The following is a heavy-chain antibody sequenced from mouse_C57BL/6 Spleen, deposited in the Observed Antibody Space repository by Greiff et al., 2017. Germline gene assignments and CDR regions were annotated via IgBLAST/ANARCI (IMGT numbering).Heavy chain of an antibody. J-gene: IGHJ3*01. CDR1: GYTFTSYW. CDR3: ASYGNYHVLFAY. Sequence: QVQLQQPGAELVKPGASVKLSCKPSGYTFTSYWMHWVKQRPGQGLEWIGMIHPNSGSTNYNEKFKSKATLTVDKSSSTAYMQLSSLTSEDSAVYYCASYGNYHVLFAYWGQGTLVTVSA. V-gene: IGHV1-64*01. D-gene: IGHD2-1*01. CDR2: IHPNSGST.